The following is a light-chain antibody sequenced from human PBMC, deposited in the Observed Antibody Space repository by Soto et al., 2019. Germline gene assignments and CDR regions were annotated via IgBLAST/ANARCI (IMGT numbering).Light chain of an antibody. J-gene: IGKJ4*01. V-gene: IGKV1-5*01. CDR3: QHYNTRSIA. Sequence: DIKMIQSPATLSASVGDRITITCRASENIFKYVAWYQQTSGSAPNLLIYAASDLESGVPSRFSGSGSGTEFSLTIDNLQPNVSATYYCQHYNTRSIAFGGGTKVDVK. CDR2: AAS. CDR1: ENIFKY.